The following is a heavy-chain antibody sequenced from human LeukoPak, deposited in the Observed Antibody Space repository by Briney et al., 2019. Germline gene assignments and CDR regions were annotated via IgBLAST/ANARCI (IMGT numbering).Heavy chain of an antibody. CDR1: GGSISSGSYY. V-gene: IGHV4-61*02. CDR3: ARESPLYDSSGYYAY. D-gene: IGHD3-22*01. Sequence: PSETLSLTCTVSGGSISSGSYYWSWIRQPAGKGLEWIGRIYTSGSTIYNPSLKSRVTISVDTSKNQFSLELSSVTAADTAVYYCARESPLYDSSGYYAYWGQGTLVTVSS. J-gene: IGHJ4*02. CDR2: IYTSGST.